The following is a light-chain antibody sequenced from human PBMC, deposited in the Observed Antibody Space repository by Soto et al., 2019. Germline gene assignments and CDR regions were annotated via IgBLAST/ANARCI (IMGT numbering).Light chain of an antibody. CDR2: DAS. CDR1: QSVSSN. V-gene: IGKV3-15*01. J-gene: IGKJ2*01. CDR3: QQYNDWPRT. Sequence: EIVMTQSPATLSVSPGETATLSCRASQSVSSNLAWYQQRPGQAPRFLIYDASTRATGIPARFSGSGSGTEFTLTISSLQSEDFAVYSCQQYNDWPRTFGQGTKLEIK.